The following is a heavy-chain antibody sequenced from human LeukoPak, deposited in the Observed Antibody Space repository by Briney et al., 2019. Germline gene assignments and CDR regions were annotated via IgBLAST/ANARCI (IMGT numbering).Heavy chain of an antibody. Sequence: PGGSLRLSCAASGFTFSSYSMNWVRQAPGKGLEWVSSISSSSSYIYYADSVKGRFTISRDNAKNSLYLQMNSPRAEDTAVYYCARASQDFSAAHDAFDIWGQGTMVTVSS. D-gene: IGHD3-3*01. CDR3: ARASQDFSAAHDAFDI. CDR1: GFTFSSYS. CDR2: ISSSSSYI. J-gene: IGHJ3*02. V-gene: IGHV3-21*01.